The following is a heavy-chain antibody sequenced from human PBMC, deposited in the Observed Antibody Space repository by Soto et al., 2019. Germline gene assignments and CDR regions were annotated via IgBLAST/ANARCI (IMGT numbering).Heavy chain of an antibody. V-gene: IGHV4-4*02. Sequence: PSETLSLTCAVSGGSISSSSWWSWVRQPPGKGLEWIGEIYHSGSTNYNPSLKSRVTISVDKSKNQFSLKLTSVTAADTAVYYCAKDNGGYYDFWSGYSGMDVWGQGTTVTVSS. J-gene: IGHJ6*02. CDR1: GGSISSSSW. CDR2: IYHSGST. CDR3: AKDNGGYYDFWSGYSGMDV. D-gene: IGHD3-3*01.